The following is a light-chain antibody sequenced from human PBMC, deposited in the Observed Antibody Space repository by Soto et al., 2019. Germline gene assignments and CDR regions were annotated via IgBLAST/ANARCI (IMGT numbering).Light chain of an antibody. CDR2: YDD. CDR1: SSNIGNNA. Sequence: QSVLTQPPSVSEAPRQRVTISCSGSSSNIGNNAVNWYQQLPGKAPKLLIFYDDLLPSGVSDRFSASKSGTSASLAISGLXSEDEADYYCAAWDDNLNGPVFGTGTKVTVL. CDR3: AAWDDNLNGPV. V-gene: IGLV1-36*01. J-gene: IGLJ1*01.